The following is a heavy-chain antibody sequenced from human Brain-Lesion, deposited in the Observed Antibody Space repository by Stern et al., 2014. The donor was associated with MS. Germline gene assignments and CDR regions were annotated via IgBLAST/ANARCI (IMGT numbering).Heavy chain of an antibody. Sequence: VQLEESGPGLVKPSQTLSLTCTVSGGPISSHSYYWSWIRQPAGKGLEWIGRIYASGNTNYNPSLKSRVSISVDPSKNQLSLRLSSVTASDTAVYYCARDYGDLEFDLWGQGTLVTVSS. D-gene: IGHD4-17*01. CDR2: IYASGNT. J-gene: IGHJ4*02. V-gene: IGHV4-61*02. CDR1: GGPISSHSYY. CDR3: ARDYGDLEFDL.